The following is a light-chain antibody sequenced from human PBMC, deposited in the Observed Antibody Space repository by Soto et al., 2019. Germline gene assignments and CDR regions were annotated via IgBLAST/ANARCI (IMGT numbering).Light chain of an antibody. CDR1: SGHARNA. Sequence: QLVLTQSPSASASLGASVRLTCTLSSGHARNAIVWHQQQPEKGPRFLMKLNSDGSHNKGDGIPDRFSGSSSGAERYLTISSLQSEDEADYHCQTGGTGIWVFGGGTKLTVL. CDR2: LNSDGSH. J-gene: IGLJ3*02. CDR3: QTGGTGIWV. V-gene: IGLV4-69*01.